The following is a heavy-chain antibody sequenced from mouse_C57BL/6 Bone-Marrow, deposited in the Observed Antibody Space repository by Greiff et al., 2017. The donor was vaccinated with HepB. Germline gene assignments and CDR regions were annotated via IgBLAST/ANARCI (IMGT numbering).Heavy chain of an antibody. J-gene: IGHJ4*01. CDR3: ARPAMDY. CDR1: GFTFSDYG. Sequence: EVMLVESGGGLVKPGGSLKLSCAASGFTFSDYGVHWVRQAPEKGLEWVAYISSGSSTIYYADTVKGRFTISRDNAKNTLFLQMTSLRSEDTAMYYCARPAMDYWGQGTSVTVSS. V-gene: IGHV5-17*01. CDR2: ISSGSSTI.